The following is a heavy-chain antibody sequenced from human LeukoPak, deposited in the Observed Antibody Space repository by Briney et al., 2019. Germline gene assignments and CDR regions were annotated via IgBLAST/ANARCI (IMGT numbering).Heavy chain of an antibody. CDR2: ISGYGANT. CDR3: AKDQGHDYAPFGSATQVY. J-gene: IGHJ4*02. V-gene: IGHV3-23*01. CDR1: GFSVDSYA. D-gene: IGHD4/OR15-4a*01. Sequence: GGSLRLSCAASGFSVDSYAMSWVRQTPGKGLEWVSSISGYGANTYYAESVKGRFTMSRDPSKNTLNLQLSNLRAEDTAVYYCAKDQGHDYAPFGSATQVYWGQGTLVAVSS.